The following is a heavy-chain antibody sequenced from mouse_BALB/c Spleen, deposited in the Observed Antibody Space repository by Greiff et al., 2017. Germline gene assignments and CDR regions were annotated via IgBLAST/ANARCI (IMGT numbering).Heavy chain of an antibody. V-gene: IGHV3-2*02. Sequence: EVQLQQSGPGLVKPSQSLSLTCTVTGYSITSDYAWNWIRQFPGNKLEWMGYISYSGSTSYNPSLKSRISITRDTSKNQFFLQLNSVTTEDTATYYCARSRGDYWGQGTSVTVSS. CDR2: ISYSGST. CDR3: ARSRGDY. CDR1: GYSITSDYA. J-gene: IGHJ4*01.